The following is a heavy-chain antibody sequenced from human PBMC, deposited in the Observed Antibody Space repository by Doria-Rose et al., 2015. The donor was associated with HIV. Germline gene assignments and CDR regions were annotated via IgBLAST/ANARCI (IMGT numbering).Heavy chain of an antibody. CDR3: ARDRRITTSSWYFFDY. Sequence: NPGGSLRLSCAASGFTFSDYYMSWIRQTPGKGLEGISYISSSDSTIYYADSVKGRFTISRDNAKNSLYLHMNSLRADDTAVYYCARDRRITTSSWYFFDYWGQGTLGTVSS. CDR2: ISSSDSTI. D-gene: IGHD6-13*01. CDR1: GFTFSDYY. J-gene: IGHJ4*02. V-gene: IGHV3-11*04.